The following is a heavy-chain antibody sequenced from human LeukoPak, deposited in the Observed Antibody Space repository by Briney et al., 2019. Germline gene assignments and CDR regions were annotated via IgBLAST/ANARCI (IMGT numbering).Heavy chain of an antibody. J-gene: IGHJ3*02. D-gene: IGHD4-17*01. CDR2: IYYSGST. V-gene: IGHV4-59*01. CDR3: AREGAVGYGDYQDAFDI. Sequence: TSETLSLTCTVSGGSISSYYWSWIRQPPGKGLEWIGYIYYSGSTNYNPSLKSRVTISVDTSKNQFSLKLSSVTAADTAVYYCAREGAVGYGDYQDAFDIWGQGTMVTVSS. CDR1: GGSISSYY.